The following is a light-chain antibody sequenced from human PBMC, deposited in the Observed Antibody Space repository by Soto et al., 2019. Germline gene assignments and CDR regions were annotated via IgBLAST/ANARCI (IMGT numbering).Light chain of an antibody. Sequence: EIVLTQSPGTLSLSTGERATLSCRASQSVSSSYLAWYQQKPGQAPRLLIYGASNRATGIPDRFSGSGSGTEFTLTISSLQSEDFAVYYCQQYNNWPPAWTFGQGTKV. V-gene: IGKV3-20*01. CDR1: QSVSSSY. J-gene: IGKJ1*01. CDR3: QQYNNWPPAWT. CDR2: GAS.